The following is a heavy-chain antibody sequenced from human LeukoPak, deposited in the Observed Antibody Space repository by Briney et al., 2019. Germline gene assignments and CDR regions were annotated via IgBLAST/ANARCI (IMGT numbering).Heavy chain of an antibody. CDR1: GVSISGYY. V-gene: IGHV4-4*07. Sequence: SETLSLTCTVSGVSISGYYWSWIRQPAGKGLEWIGRIYTSGATNYNPSLKSRVTMSVDTSKNQFSLKLSSVTAADTAVYYCARAVYSSNWYAFDYWGQGALVTVSS. J-gene: IGHJ4*02. D-gene: IGHD6-13*01. CDR3: ARAVYSSNWYAFDY. CDR2: IYTSGAT.